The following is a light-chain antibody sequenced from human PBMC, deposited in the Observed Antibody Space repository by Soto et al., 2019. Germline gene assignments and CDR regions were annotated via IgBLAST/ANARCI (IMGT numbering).Light chain of an antibody. CDR1: SL. V-gene: IGLV2-23*01. CDR3: CSYAGSSTVV. J-gene: IGLJ2*01. CDR2: EGS. Sequence: QSALTQPASVSGSPGQSITISCTGTSLVSWYQQHPGKAPKLMIYEGSKRPSGVSNRFSGSKSGNTASLTISGLQAEDEADYYCCSYAGSSTVVFGAGTKVTVL.